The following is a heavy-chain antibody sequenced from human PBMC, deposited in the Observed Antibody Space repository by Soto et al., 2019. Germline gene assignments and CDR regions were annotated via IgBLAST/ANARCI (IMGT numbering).Heavy chain of an antibody. D-gene: IGHD6-13*01. V-gene: IGHV4-59*01. J-gene: IGHJ4*02. CDR2: IYYTGLS. Sequence: SETLSLTGTVSGGAISSYYWSWIRQPPGKGLEWIGYIYYTGLSNSNPSLNSRVTMSVDTSKNQFSLKLSSVTAADTAVYYCASHSSHWPFFDFWGQGTLVTVS. CDR3: ASHSSHWPFFDF. CDR1: GGAISSYY.